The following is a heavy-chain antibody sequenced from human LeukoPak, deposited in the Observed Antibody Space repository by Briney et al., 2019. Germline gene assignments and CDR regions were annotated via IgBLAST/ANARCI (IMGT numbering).Heavy chain of an antibody. CDR3: ARDLRWGSSGWQYYFDY. J-gene: IGHJ4*02. D-gene: IGHD6-19*01. Sequence: GGSLRLSCTASGFTFSSYSMNWVRQAPGKGLEWVSSISSSSSYIYYADSVKGRFTISRDNAKNSLYLQMNSLRAEDTAVYYCARDLRWGSSGWQYYFDYWGQGTLVTVSS. V-gene: IGHV3-21*01. CDR2: ISSSSSYI. CDR1: GFTFSSYS.